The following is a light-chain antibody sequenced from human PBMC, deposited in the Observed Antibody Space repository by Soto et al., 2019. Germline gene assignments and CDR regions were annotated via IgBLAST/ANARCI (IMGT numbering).Light chain of an antibody. Sequence: QSVLTQPASVSGSPGQSITISCTGTSSDIGAYNSVSWYQQHPGKAPKLIVFQVSFRPSAVSDRFSGSKSGNTASLTISGLQAEDEADYYCSSYTSSSTYVFGTGTKVTVL. CDR3: SSYTSSSTYV. CDR2: QVS. V-gene: IGLV2-14*01. J-gene: IGLJ1*01. CDR1: SSDIGAYNS.